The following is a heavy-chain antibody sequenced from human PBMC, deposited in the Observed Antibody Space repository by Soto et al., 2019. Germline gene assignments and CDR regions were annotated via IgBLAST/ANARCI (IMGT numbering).Heavy chain of an antibody. CDR2: INHSGST. Sequence: PSETLSLTCAVYGGSFSGYYWSWIRQPPGRGLEWIGEINHSGSTNYNPSLKSRVTISVDTSKNQFSLKLSSVTAADTAVYYCARSYDYVWGSYRYTQSGAFDIWGQGTMVTVSS. D-gene: IGHD3-16*02. CDR3: ARSYDYVWGSYRYTQSGAFDI. V-gene: IGHV4-34*01. CDR1: GGSFSGYY. J-gene: IGHJ3*02.